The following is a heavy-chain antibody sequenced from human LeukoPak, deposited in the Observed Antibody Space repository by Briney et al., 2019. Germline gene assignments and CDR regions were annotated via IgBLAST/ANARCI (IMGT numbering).Heavy chain of an antibody. J-gene: IGHJ4*02. V-gene: IGHV4-34*01. Sequence: SETLSLTCAVYGGSFSGYYWSWIRQPPGKGLEWIGEINHSGSTNYNPSLKSRVTISVDTSKNQFSLKLSSVTAADTAVYYCAVGATGPIDYWGQGTLVTVSP. CDR2: INHSGST. CDR1: GGSFSGYY. CDR3: AVGATGPIDY. D-gene: IGHD1-26*01.